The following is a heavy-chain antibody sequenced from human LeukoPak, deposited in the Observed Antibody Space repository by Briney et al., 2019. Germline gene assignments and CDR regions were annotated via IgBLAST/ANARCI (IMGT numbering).Heavy chain of an antibody. Sequence: PSETLSLTCTVTGGSISSGGYYWSWIRQHPGKGLEWIGYIYYSGSTYYNPSLKSRVTISVDTSKNQFSLKLSSVTAADTAVYYCARDSHVLEKDAFDIWGQGTMVTVSS. D-gene: IGHD3-3*01. CDR2: IYYSGST. CDR1: GGSISSGGYY. CDR3: ARDSHVLEKDAFDI. J-gene: IGHJ3*02. V-gene: IGHV4-31*03.